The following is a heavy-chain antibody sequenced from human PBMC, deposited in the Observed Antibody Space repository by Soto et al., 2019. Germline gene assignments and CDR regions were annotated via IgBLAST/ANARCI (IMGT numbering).Heavy chain of an antibody. CDR3: ARKVGYANAFDI. V-gene: IGHV1-18*01. J-gene: IGHJ3*02. CDR1: GYTFTSYG. CDR2: ISAYNGNT. D-gene: IGHD5-12*01. Sequence: QVQLVQSGAEVKKPGASVKVSCKASGYTFTSYGISWVRQAPGQGLEWMGWISAYNGNTNYAQKPQCRVTMTTDTSTSTAYMELRSLRSGDTSVYFCARKVGYANAFDIWGQGTMVTVSS.